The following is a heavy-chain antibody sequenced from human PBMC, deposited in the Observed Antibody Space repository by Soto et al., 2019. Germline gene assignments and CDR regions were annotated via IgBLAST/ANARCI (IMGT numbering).Heavy chain of an antibody. CDR1: GFTFSSYA. CDR2: ISGSGGST. D-gene: IGHD6-19*01. V-gene: IGHV3-23*01. CDR3: AKGSAVRGPLTYWYFDL. Sequence: EVQLLESGGGLVQPGGSLRLSCAASGFTFSSYAMSWVRQAPGKGLEWVSAISGSGGSTYYADSVKGRFTISRDNSKNTLYLQMNSLRAEDTAVYYCAKGSAVRGPLTYWYFDLWGRGTLVTVSS. J-gene: IGHJ2*01.